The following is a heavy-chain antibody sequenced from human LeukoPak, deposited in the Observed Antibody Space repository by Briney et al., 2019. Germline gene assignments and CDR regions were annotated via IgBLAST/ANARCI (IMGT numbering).Heavy chain of an antibody. D-gene: IGHD5-18*01. CDR2: IQYDGDNK. CDR1: GFTFTRSA. Sequence: PGGSLRLSCVASGFTFTRSAMHWVRQAPGKGLEWVAFIQYDGDNKYYADSVKGRFTTSRDDSQNTLYLQMNSLTVEDTAVYYCAKRRDSTWSYFDLWGQGTLVTVSS. J-gene: IGHJ4*02. V-gene: IGHV3-30*02. CDR3: AKRRDSTWSYFDL.